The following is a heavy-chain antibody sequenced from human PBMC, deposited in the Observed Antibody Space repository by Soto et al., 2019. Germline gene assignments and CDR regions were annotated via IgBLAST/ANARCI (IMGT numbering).Heavy chain of an antibody. D-gene: IGHD3-22*01. CDR3: AKGPIKYYDSSGTGY. Sequence: GGSLRLSCAASGFTFSSYAMSWVRQAPGKGLEWVSAISGSGGSTYYADSVKGRFTISRDNSKNTLYLQMNSLRAEDTAVYYCAKGPIKYYDSSGTGYWGQGTLVTVSS. J-gene: IGHJ4*02. CDR1: GFTFSSYA. V-gene: IGHV3-23*01. CDR2: ISGSGGST.